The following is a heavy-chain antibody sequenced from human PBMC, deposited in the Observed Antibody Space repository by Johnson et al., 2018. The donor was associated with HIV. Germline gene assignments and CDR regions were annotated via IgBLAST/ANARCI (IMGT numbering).Heavy chain of an antibody. J-gene: IGHJ3*02. CDR3: AKDGLGYCSGGRCLNPKDAFDI. D-gene: IGHD2-15*01. Sequence: QVQLVESGGGLVQPGGSLRLSCAASGFTFGSYGMHWVRQAPGKGLEWVAFIGFDGTKSYYADSLKGRFTISRDNSKNTLYLQMNSLRAEDTAVYFCAKDGLGYCSGGRCLNPKDAFDIWGQGTMVTVSS. CDR2: IGFDGTKS. V-gene: IGHV3-30*02. CDR1: GFTFGSYG.